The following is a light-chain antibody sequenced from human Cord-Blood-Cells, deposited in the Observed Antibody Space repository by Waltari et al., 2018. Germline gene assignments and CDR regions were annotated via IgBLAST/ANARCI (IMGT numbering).Light chain of an antibody. CDR2: LNSDGSH. Sequence: QLVLTQSPSASASLGASVKLTCTLSSGHSSYATAWHQPKPETGPRYLMKLNSDGSHSKGDGIPDRFSGSSSGAERYLTISSLQSEDEADYYCQTWGTGIHVVFGGGTKLTVL. J-gene: IGLJ2*01. CDR1: SGHSSYA. CDR3: QTWGTGIHVV. V-gene: IGLV4-69*01.